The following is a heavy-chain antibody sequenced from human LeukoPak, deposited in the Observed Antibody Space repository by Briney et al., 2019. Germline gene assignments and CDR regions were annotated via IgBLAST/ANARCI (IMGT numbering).Heavy chain of an antibody. CDR3: ARSGYCSGGSCRNTFDY. Sequence: TSSETLSPTCTVSGGSISSGGYYWSWIRQHPGKGLEWIGYIYYSGSTYYNPSLKSRVTISVDTSKNQFSLKLSSVTAADTAVYYCARSGYCSGGSCRNTFDYWGQGTLVTVSS. V-gene: IGHV4-31*03. J-gene: IGHJ4*02. CDR1: GGSISSGGYY. D-gene: IGHD2-15*01. CDR2: IYYSGST.